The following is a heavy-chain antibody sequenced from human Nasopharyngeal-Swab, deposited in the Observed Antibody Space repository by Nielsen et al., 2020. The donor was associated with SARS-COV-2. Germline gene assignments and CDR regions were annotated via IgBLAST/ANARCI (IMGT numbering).Heavy chain of an antibody. CDR3: AKSLVPYYYYGMDV. CDR1: GYTFTSYV. D-gene: IGHD2-8*02. V-gene: IGHV1-3*01. J-gene: IGHJ6*02. Sequence: ASVKVSCKASGYTFTSYVMHWVRQAPGQRLEWMGWINAGNGNTKYSQKFQGRVTITRDTSASTAYMELSSLRSEDTAVYYCAKSLVPYYYYGMDVWGQGTTVTVSS. CDR2: INAGNGNT.